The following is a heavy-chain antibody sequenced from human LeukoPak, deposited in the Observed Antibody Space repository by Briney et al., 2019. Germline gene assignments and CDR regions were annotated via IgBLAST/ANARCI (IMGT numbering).Heavy chain of an antibody. Sequence: ASVNVSCKASGYTFTSYAMHWVRQAPGQRLEWMGWINAGNGNTKYSQKFQGRVTITRDTSASTAYMELSSLRSEDTAVYYCARDRAIFGVVIRKPGNYFDYWGQGTLVTVSS. CDR1: GYTFTSYA. CDR2: INAGNGNT. V-gene: IGHV1-3*01. D-gene: IGHD3-3*01. J-gene: IGHJ4*02. CDR3: ARDRAIFGVVIRKPGNYFDY.